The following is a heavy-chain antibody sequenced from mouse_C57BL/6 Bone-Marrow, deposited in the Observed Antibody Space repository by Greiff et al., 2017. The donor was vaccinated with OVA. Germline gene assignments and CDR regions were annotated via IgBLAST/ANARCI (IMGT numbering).Heavy chain of an antibody. J-gene: IGHJ3*01. CDR3: APAYYSNRGFAY. D-gene: IGHD2-5*01. Sequence: EVKLMESGGGLVKPGGSLKLSCAASGFTFSSYAMSWVRQTPEKRLEWVATISDGGSYTYYPDNVKGRFTISRDNAKNNLYLQMSQLKSEDTAMYYCAPAYYSNRGFAYWGQGTLVTVSA. V-gene: IGHV5-4*03. CDR2: ISDGGSYT. CDR1: GFTFSSYA.